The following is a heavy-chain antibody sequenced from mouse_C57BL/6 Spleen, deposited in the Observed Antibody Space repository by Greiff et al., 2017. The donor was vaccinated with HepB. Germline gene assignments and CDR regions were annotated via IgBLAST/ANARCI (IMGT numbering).Heavy chain of an antibody. J-gene: IGHJ2*01. Sequence: QVQLQQSGAELARPGASVKMSCKASGYTFTSYTMHWVKQRPGQGLEWIGYINPSSGYTKYNPKFKDQATLTADKSSSTAYMRLSSLTSEDSAVYYCARDCYDENFDYWGQGTTLTVSS. CDR2: INPSSGYT. V-gene: IGHV1-4*01. CDR1: GYTFTSYT. D-gene: IGHD2-12*01. CDR3: ARDCYDENFDY.